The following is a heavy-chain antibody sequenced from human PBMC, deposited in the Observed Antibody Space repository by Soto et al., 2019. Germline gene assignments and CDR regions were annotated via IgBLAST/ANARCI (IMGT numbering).Heavy chain of an antibody. V-gene: IGHV3-33*01. CDR3: ARETYYYGSGSLGHY. CDR1: GFTFSSYG. Sequence: QVPLVESGGGVVQPGRSLRLSCAASGFTFSSYGMHWVRQAPGKGLEWVAVIWYDGSNKYYADSVKGRFPISRDNSKYTLYLQMNSLRAEDTAVYYCARETYYYGSGSLGHYWGQGTLVTVSS. D-gene: IGHD3-10*01. CDR2: IWYDGSNK. J-gene: IGHJ4*02.